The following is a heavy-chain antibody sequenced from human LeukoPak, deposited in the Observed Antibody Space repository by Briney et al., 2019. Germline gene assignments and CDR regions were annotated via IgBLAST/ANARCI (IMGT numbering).Heavy chain of an antibody. J-gene: IGHJ4*02. D-gene: IGHD3-10*01. CDR3: AHIVITIDWRSYFDY. V-gene: IGHV2-5*01. Sequence: SGPTLVNPTQTLTLTCTCSDFSLTTPGMGVGWIRQPPGKALKWLALVYYNNDRRYSPSLRSRLTITRDTSKNQVILAMTNMDPVDTATYYCAHIVITIDWRSYFDYWGQGALVTVSS. CDR1: DFSLTTPGMG. CDR2: VYYNNDR.